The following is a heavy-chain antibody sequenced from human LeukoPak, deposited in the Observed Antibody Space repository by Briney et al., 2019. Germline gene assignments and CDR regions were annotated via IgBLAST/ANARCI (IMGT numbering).Heavy chain of an antibody. V-gene: IGHV3-30*02. CDR2: IRYDGSNK. J-gene: IGHJ4*02. D-gene: IGHD2-15*01. Sequence: GGSLRLSCAASGFTFSSYGMHWVRQAPGKGLEWVAFIRYDGSNKYYADSVKGRFTISRDNSKNTLYLQMNSLRAEDTAVYYCAKVVAGKYCSGGSCSHDYWGQGTLVTVSS. CDR1: GFTFSSYG. CDR3: AKVVAGKYCSGGSCSHDY.